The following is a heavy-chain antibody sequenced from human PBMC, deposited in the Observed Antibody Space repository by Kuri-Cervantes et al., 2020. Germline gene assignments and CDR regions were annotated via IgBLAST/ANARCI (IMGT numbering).Heavy chain of an antibody. J-gene: IGHJ4*02. Sequence: SVKGSCKASGGTFSSYAISWVRQAPGQGLEWMGGIIPIFGTANYAQKFQGRVTITADKSTSTAYMELSSLRSEDTAVYYCARGDSSSWYSRGSLHYWGQGTLVTVSS. V-gene: IGHV1-69*06. CDR1: GGTFSSYA. CDR3: ARGDSSSWYSRGSLHY. CDR2: IIPIFGTA. D-gene: IGHD6-13*01.